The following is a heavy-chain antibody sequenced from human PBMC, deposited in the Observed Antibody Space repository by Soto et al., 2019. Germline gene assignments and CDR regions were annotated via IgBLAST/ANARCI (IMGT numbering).Heavy chain of an antibody. CDR1: GFTFSSYS. CDR3: ANALGYCSGGSCYDY. J-gene: IGHJ4*02. CDR2: ISSSSSYI. D-gene: IGHD2-15*01. V-gene: IGHV3-21*01. Sequence: GGSLRLSCAASGFTFSSYSMNWVRQAPGKGLEWVSSISSSSSYIYYADSVKGRFTISRDNAKNSLYLQMNSLRAEDTAVYYCANALGYCSGGSCYDYWGQGTLVTVSS.